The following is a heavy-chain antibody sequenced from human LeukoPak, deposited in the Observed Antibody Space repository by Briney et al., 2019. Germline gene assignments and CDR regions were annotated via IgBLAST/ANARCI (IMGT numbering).Heavy chain of an antibody. CDR1: GFIFRNYA. CDR3: AKWGDYDILTGYYVSDF. Sequence: GASLGLSCAASGFIFRNYAMSWVRQAPGKGLEWVSAITVSGDTTYYADSVKGRFTISRDNSKNTLYVEMNTLRAEDTAVYYCAKWGDYDILTGYYVSDFWGQGTLVTVSS. V-gene: IGHV3-23*01. CDR2: ITVSGDTT. D-gene: IGHD3-9*01. J-gene: IGHJ4*02.